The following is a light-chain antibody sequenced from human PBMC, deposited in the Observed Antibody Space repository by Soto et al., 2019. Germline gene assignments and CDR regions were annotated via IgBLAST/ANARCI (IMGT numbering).Light chain of an antibody. J-gene: IGKJ4*01. CDR1: QSVAGN. CDR3: QQSNNWPPLT. Sequence: EIVMTQSPATLSVSPGETATLSCRASQSVAGNLAWYQQKPGQPPRLLIYGVSTRATGVPARFSGSGSETDFSLTISSLQIEDFALYYCQQSNNWPPLTFGGWTKVEIK. V-gene: IGKV3-15*01. CDR2: GVS.